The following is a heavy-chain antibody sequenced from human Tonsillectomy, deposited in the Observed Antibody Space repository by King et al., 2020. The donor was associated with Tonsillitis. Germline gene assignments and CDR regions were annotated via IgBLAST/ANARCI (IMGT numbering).Heavy chain of an antibody. J-gene: IGHJ4*02. Sequence: VQLVESGAEVKKPGASIRVSCKTAGYTFSTYLMHWVRPAPGQGLEWVGLINPSGGTTTYAQNFQDRVTMTMDTSTSTVYMDLSSLRSEDTAVYFCARENTAVPGTCCYFDFWGQGTLVTVSS. CDR3: ARENTAVPGTCCYFDF. CDR2: INPSGGTT. V-gene: IGHV1-46*01. CDR1: GYTFSTYL. D-gene: IGHD6-19*01.